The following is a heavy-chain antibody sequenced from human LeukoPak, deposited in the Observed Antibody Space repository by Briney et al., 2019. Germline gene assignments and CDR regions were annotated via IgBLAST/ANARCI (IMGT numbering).Heavy chain of an antibody. CDR3: AGAGGSSGFDP. CDR1: GYTFTGNY. D-gene: IGHD2-15*01. Sequence: ASVKVSCKACGYTFTGNYMHGVRQAAGQGLAGMGWINPNSGGANYAKKFQSSVTMTRNTSTNTAYMELGRQRSADTAVYYCAGAGGSSGFDPWGQGTLVTVSS. J-gene: IGHJ5*02. V-gene: IGHV1-2*02. CDR2: INPNSGGA.